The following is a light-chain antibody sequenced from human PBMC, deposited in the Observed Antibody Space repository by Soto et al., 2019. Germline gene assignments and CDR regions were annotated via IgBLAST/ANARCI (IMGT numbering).Light chain of an antibody. CDR3: SSYTSSGTYV. CDR1: SSDVGGYNS. J-gene: IGLJ1*01. Sequence: QSVLTQPASVSGSPGQSITISCTGASSDVGGYNSVSWYQQHPGKAPKLMIYEVSNRPSGVSIRFSGSKSGNTASLTISGLQAEDEADYYCSSYTSSGTYVFATGTKVTVL. CDR2: EVS. V-gene: IGLV2-14*01.